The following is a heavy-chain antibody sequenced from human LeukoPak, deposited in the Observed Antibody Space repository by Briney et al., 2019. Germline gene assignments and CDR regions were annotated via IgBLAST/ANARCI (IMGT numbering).Heavy chain of an antibody. CDR2: IKKTGSET. D-gene: IGHD2-15*01. CDR3: AREDGYCSGGNCYSYFDS. Sequence: GGSLRLSCAASGFTFNHFWMSWIRQAPGKGLEWVAYIKKTGSETYYVDSVKGRFTITRDNTRNSLFLQMYSLRAEDTAVYFCAREDGYCSGGNCYSYFDSWGQGTLVTVSS. J-gene: IGHJ4*02. V-gene: IGHV3-7*01. CDR1: GFTFNHFW.